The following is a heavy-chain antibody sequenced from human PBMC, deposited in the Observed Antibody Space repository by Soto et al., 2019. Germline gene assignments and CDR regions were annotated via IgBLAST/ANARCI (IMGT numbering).Heavy chain of an antibody. CDR2: VSPPFRTS. Sequence: QLVESGAEVKKPGSSVKVSCKTSGVSFNNNGIGWVRQAPGHGLEWMGGVSPPFRTSNYARKFQGRISITADASTGTVNMELSSLTSEDTAQYYCARVLYYGSGSYSPYGMDVWGQGTTVTVSS. CDR1: GVSFNNNG. V-gene: IGHV1-69*01. J-gene: IGHJ6*02. CDR3: ARVLYYGSGSYSPYGMDV. D-gene: IGHD3-10*01.